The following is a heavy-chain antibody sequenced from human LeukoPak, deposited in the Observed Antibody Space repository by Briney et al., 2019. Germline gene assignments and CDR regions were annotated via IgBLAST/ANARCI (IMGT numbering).Heavy chain of an antibody. Sequence: SVKVSCKASGYTFTGYYMHWVRQAPGQGLEWMGGIIPIFGTANYAQKFQGRVTITTDESTSTAYMELSSLRSEDTAVYYCARSQVGIAAAVWGQGTLVTVSS. CDR3: ARSQVGIAAAV. CDR2: IIPIFGTA. V-gene: IGHV1-69*05. J-gene: IGHJ4*02. D-gene: IGHD6-13*01. CDR1: GYTFTGYY.